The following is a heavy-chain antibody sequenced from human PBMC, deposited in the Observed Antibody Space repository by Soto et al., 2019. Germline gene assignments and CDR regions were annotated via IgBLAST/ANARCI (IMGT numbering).Heavy chain of an antibody. J-gene: IGHJ5*02. V-gene: IGHV1-2*02. CDR1: GYSLSGYY. CDR3: ARGWGIAAPGPNWFDP. CDR2: INPNSGGT. Sequence: GASVKVSCKASGYSLSGYYLHWVRRAPGQGPEWMGWINPNSGGTKYVQKFQGRVTMTRDTSISTVYLELSRRRSDDTAVYYCARGWGIAAPGPNWFDPWGQGTLVTVSS. D-gene: IGHD6-13*01.